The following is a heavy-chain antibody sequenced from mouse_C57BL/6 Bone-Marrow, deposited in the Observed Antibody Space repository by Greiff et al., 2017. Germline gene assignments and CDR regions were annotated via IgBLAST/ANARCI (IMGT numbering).Heavy chain of an antibody. CDR2: IRRKSSNYAT. CDR3: VRDPYDYAWFAY. D-gene: IGHD2-4*01. J-gene: IGHJ3*01. Sequence: EVKLQESGGGLVQPKGSLKLSCAASGFTFNTYAMHWVRQAPGKGLEWVARIRRKSSNYATYYADSVKDRFTISRDDSQSMLYLQMNNLKTEDTAMYYCVRDPYDYAWFAYWGQGTLVTVSA. CDR1: GFTFNTYA. V-gene: IGHV10-3*01.